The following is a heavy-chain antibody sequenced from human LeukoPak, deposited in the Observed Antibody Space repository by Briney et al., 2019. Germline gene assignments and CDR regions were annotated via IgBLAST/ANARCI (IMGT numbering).Heavy chain of an antibody. CDR3: ARLSDSGSYWVFDY. CDR1: GGSISSSSYY. V-gene: IGHV4-39*01. D-gene: IGHD1-26*01. J-gene: IGHJ4*02. CDR2: IYYSGST. Sequence: PSETLSLTCTVSGGSISSSSYYWGWIRQPPGKGLEWIGSIYYSGSTYYNPSLKSRVTISVDMSKNQFSLKLSSVTAADTAVYYCARLSDSGSYWVFDYWGQGTLVTVSS.